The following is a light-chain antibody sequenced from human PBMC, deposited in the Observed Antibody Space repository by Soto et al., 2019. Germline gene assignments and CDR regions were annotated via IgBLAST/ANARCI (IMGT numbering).Light chain of an antibody. CDR3: VQHYSYPLT. CDR2: DSS. V-gene: IGKV1-9*01. J-gene: IGKJ4*01. CDR1: YDISSS. Sequence: DIQLTHSPSFLSASVEDRVTISCRASYDISSSLAWYQQEPGKPPKLLIYDSSTLQTGVPSRFTGSGSGRKFTLTISGLQPEDFATYYCVQHYSYPLTFGGGTKVDI.